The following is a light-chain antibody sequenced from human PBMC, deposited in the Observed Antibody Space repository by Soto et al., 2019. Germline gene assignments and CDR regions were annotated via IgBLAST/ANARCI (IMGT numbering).Light chain of an antibody. CDR2: DAS. V-gene: IGKV3-11*01. Sequence: EIVLTQSPATLSLSQGEGATLSCRASQSVNIYLAWYQQKPGQAPMLRIYDASPRASVSPARFSGSGSGTDFTLTISSLEPEYSAVYYCQQRSKWPRTVGGGTKVDSK. CDR3: QQRSKWPRT. CDR1: QSVNIY. J-gene: IGKJ4*02.